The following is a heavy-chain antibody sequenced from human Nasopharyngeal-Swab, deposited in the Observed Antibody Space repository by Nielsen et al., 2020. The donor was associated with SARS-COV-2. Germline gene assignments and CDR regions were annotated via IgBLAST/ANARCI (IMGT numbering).Heavy chain of an antibody. D-gene: IGHD1-26*01. CDR1: GYTITDLS. J-gene: IGHJ4*02. Sequence: ASVKVSCKVSGYTITDLSMHWVRHAPGKGLEWMGGFDPEDGETIYEQKFQGRVTMTEDTSTDTAYMELSSLTSEDTAVYYCTTVAGSYGRFDYWGQGTLVTVSS. CDR2: FDPEDGET. V-gene: IGHV1-24*01. CDR3: TTVAGSYGRFDY.